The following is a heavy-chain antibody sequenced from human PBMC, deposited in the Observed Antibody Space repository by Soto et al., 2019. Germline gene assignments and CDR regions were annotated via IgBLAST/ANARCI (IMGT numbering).Heavy chain of an antibody. CDR2: ISGSGGST. CDR1: GFTFSSYA. Sequence: SLRLSCAASGFTFSSYAMSWVRQAPGKGLEWVSAISGSGGSTYYADSVKGRFTISRDNSKNTLYLQMNSLRAEDAAVYYCAKRYYYDSSGYTGYYYGMDVWGQGTTVTVSS. CDR3: AKRYYYDSSGYTGYYYGMDV. J-gene: IGHJ6*02. D-gene: IGHD3-22*01. V-gene: IGHV3-23*01.